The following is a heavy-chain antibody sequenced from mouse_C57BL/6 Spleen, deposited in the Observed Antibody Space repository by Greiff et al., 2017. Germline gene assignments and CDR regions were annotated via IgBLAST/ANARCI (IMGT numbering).Heavy chain of an antibody. Sequence: EVLLVEPGGGLVKPGGSLKLSCAASGFTFSSYAMSWVRQTPEQRLEWVATISDGGSYTYYPDNVKGRFTISRDHAKNTVYLQMSHLKYEDTAMYYCARDGIYYGDGDGYYSMAYWGQGTSVTVSA. V-gene: IGHV5-4*01. J-gene: IGHJ4*01. CDR1: GFTFSSYA. CDR2: ISDGGSYT. CDR3: ARDGIYYGDGDGYYSMAY. D-gene: IGHD2-13*01.